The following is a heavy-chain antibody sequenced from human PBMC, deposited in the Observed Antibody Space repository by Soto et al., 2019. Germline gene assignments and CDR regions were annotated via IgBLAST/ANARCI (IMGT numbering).Heavy chain of an antibody. Sequence: SETLSLTCTVSGGSISSYYWSWIRQPPGKGLEWIGYIYYSGSTNYNPSLKSRVTISVDTSKNTLYLQMNSLRAEDTALYYCAKEPSRRGGCFDYWGQGTLVTVSS. CDR2: IYYSGST. CDR1: GGSISSYY. J-gene: IGHJ4*02. V-gene: IGHV4-59*12. D-gene: IGHD6-19*01. CDR3: AKEPSRRGGCFDY.